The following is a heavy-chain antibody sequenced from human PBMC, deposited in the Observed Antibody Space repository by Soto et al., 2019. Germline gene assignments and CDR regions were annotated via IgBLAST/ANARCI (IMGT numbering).Heavy chain of an antibody. D-gene: IGHD6-13*01. CDR2: IDWDDDK. CDR3: ARTIAAAGRVGRYYYYGMDV. J-gene: IGHJ6*02. Sequence: SGPTLVNPTQTLTLTCTFSGFSLSTSGMCVSWIRQPPGKALEWLALIDWDDDKYYSTSLKTRLTISKDTSKNQVVLTMTNMDPVDTATYYCARTIAAAGRVGRYYYYGMDVWGQGTTVTVSS. CDR1: GFSLSTSGMC. V-gene: IGHV2-70*01.